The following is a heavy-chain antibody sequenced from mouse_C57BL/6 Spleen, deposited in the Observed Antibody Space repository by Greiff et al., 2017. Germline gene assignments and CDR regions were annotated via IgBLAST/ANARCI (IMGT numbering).Heavy chain of an antibody. J-gene: IGHJ4*01. V-gene: IGHV1-42*01. CDR2: INPSTGGT. CDR3: ARGHYGSVYAMDY. Sequence: DVKLQESGPELVKPGASVKISCKASGYSFTGYYMNWVKQSPEKSLEWIGEINPSTGGTTYNQKFKAKATLTVDKSSSTAYMQLKSLTSEDSAVYYCARGHYGSVYAMDYWGQGTSVTVSS. D-gene: IGHD1-1*01. CDR1: GYSFTGYY.